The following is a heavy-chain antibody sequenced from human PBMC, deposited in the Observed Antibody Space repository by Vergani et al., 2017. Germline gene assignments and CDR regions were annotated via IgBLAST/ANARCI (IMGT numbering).Heavy chain of an antibody. V-gene: IGHV4-34*01. D-gene: IGHD4-23*01. J-gene: IGHJ4*02. CDR2: INHSGST. Sequence: QVQLQQWGAGLLKPSETLSLTCAVYGGSFSGYYWSWIRQPPGKGLEWIGEINHSGSTNYNPSLKSRVTISVDTSKNQFSLKLSSVTAADTAVYYCARAVGPNGGKKGPYYFDYWGQGTLVTVSS. CDR3: ARAVGPNGGKKGPYYFDY. CDR1: GGSFSGYY.